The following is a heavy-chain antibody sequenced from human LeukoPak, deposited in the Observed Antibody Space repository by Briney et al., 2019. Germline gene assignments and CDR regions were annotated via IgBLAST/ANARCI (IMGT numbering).Heavy chain of an antibody. J-gene: IGHJ4*02. V-gene: IGHV4-59*12. Sequence: SETLSLTCTVSGGSISSYYWSWIRQPPGKGLEWIGYIYYSGSTNYNPSLKSRVTISVDTSKSQFSLKLTSVTAADTAVYYCARNYYNGQFDYWGQGTLVTVSS. D-gene: IGHD3-22*01. CDR1: GGSISSYY. CDR3: ARNYYNGQFDY. CDR2: IYYSGST.